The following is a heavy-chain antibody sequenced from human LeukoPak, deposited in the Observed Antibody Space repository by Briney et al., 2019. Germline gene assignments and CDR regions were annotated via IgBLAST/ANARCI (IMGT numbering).Heavy chain of an antibody. CDR1: GFTFSSYA. CDR3: ARESVNAFDI. D-gene: IGHD3-16*02. V-gene: IGHV3-7*01. Sequence: SGGSLRLSCAASGFTFSSYAMHWVRQAPGKGLEWVANIKTDASEKYYADSVKGRFTISKDNSKNTLYLQMNSLRAEDTAVYYCARESVNAFDIWGQGTMVTVSS. CDR2: IKTDASEK. J-gene: IGHJ3*02.